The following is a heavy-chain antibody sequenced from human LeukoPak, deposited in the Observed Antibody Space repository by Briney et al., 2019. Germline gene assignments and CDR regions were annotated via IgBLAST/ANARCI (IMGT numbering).Heavy chain of an antibody. J-gene: IGHJ4*02. D-gene: IGHD2-21*01. CDR2: MNPNSGNT. V-gene: IGHV1-8*01. CDR3: AINLISPPGHSFLSFDH. Sequence: VASVKVSCKASGYTFTSYDINWVRQATGQGLEWMGWMNPNSGNTGYAQKFQGRVTMTRNTAISTAYMELSSLTSEDTAVYYCAINLISPPGHSFLSFDHRGQGTLVTVSS. CDR1: GYTFTSYD.